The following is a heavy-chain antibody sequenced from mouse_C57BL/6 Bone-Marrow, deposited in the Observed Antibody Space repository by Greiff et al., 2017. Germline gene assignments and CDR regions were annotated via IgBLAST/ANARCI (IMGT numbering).Heavy chain of an antibody. V-gene: IGHV5-9-1*02. D-gene: IGHD1-1*01. CDR3: TRGFITTESTFDY. CDR1: GFTFSSYA. Sequence: EVKVVESGEGLVKPGGSLKLSCAASGFTFSSYAMSWVRQTPEKRLEWVAYISSGGDYIYYADTVKGRFTISRDNARNTLYLQMSSLKSEDTAMYYCTRGFITTESTFDYWGQGTTLTVSS. CDR2: ISSGGDYI. J-gene: IGHJ2*01.